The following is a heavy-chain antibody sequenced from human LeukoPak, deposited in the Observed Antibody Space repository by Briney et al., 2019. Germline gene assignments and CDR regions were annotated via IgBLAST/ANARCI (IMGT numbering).Heavy chain of an antibody. J-gene: IGHJ3*02. CDR3: ARDRGSSSGSDAFDI. V-gene: IGHV3-48*04. D-gene: IGHD6-13*01. Sequence: GGSLRLSCAASGFTFSSYSMNWVRQAPGKGLEWVSYISSSSSTIYYADSVKGRFTISRDNAKNSLYLQMNSLGAEDTAVYYCARDRGSSSGSDAFDIWGQGTMVTVSS. CDR2: ISSSSSTI. CDR1: GFTFSSYS.